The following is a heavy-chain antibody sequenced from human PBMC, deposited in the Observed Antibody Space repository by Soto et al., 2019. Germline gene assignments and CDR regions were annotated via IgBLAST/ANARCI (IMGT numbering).Heavy chain of an antibody. J-gene: IGHJ3*02. Sequence: EVQLVESGGALVQPGGSLRLSCAASVFSFSSYWMHWVRQGPGKGMVWVSRIHGDGGRTNYADSVKGRFTISRDNAKNTVYLQMDSLRAEETAVYYCARGVRGAYGFDIWGQGTLVTVSS. CDR3: ARGVRGAYGFDI. CDR1: VFSFSSYW. CDR2: IHGDGGRT. V-gene: IGHV3-74*01. D-gene: IGHD3-16*01.